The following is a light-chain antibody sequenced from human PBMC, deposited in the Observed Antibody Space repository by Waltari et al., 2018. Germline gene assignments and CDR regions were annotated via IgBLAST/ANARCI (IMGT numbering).Light chain of an antibody. CDR2: WAS. V-gene: IGKV4-1*01. CDR1: RNLLYSPNNKDF. Sequence: DIVMTQSPDSLVVSLGERATINCKSSRNLLYSPNNKDFLAWYQQKPGPPPKLLIYWASNRESGVPDRFTGSGSGTDFSLTISSLQAEDVAVYYCQQYYDTPYTFGQGTKLEIK. CDR3: QQYYDTPYT. J-gene: IGKJ2*01.